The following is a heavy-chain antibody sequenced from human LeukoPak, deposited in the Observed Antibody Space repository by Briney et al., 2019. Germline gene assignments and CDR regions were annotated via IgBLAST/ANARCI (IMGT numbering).Heavy chain of an antibody. J-gene: IGHJ4*02. V-gene: IGHV4-59*08. Sequence: SETLSLTCTVSGGSVSSYYWGWIRQFPGKGLDFIGFTYHTATSNYNPSLKSRVSMSIDMSKNALYLNLSSVTAADTDIYYCARHSSGFYSPFFDYWGRGALVTVSS. CDR3: ARHSSGFYSPFFDY. CDR1: GGSVSSYY. D-gene: IGHD3-22*01. CDR2: TYHTATS.